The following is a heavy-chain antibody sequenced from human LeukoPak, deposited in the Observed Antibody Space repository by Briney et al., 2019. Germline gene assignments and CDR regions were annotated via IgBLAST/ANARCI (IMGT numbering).Heavy chain of an antibody. J-gene: IGHJ4*02. CDR1: GGSITISDYY. CDR3: ATREHHVLRTPGDY. D-gene: IGHD6-6*01. Sequence: PSETLSLTCTVSGGSITISDYYWGWIRLPPGKGLEWIGTISHTGTTYYNPSLQSRVTISVDKSKNQFSLKLSSVTAADTAVYYCATREHHVLRTPGDYWVQGTLVTVSS. V-gene: IGHV4-39*01. CDR2: ISHTGTT.